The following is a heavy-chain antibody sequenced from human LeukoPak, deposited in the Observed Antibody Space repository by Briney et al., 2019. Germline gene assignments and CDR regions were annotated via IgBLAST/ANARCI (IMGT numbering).Heavy chain of an antibody. Sequence: GASAKVSCKASGGTFSSYAISWVRQAPGQGLEWMGRIIPILGIANYAQKFQGRVTITADKSTSTAYMELSSLRSEDTAVYYCAAQGYCSSTSCPGAFDIWGQGTMVTVSS. J-gene: IGHJ3*02. CDR1: GGTFSSYA. CDR3: AAQGYCSSTSCPGAFDI. CDR2: IIPILGIA. V-gene: IGHV1-69*04. D-gene: IGHD2-2*01.